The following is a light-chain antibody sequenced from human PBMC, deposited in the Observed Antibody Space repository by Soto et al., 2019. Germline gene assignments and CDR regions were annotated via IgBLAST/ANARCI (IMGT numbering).Light chain of an antibody. CDR2: GAS. J-gene: IGKJ1*01. Sequence: EIVLTQSPGTLSLSPGERATLSCRASQSVSSSYLAWYQQKPGQAPRLLIYGASSRATGTPDRFSGSGSRTDFTLTISRLDPEDFAVYYCQQDGSSPRTFGQATKVESK. V-gene: IGKV3-20*01. CDR1: QSVSSSY. CDR3: QQDGSSPRT.